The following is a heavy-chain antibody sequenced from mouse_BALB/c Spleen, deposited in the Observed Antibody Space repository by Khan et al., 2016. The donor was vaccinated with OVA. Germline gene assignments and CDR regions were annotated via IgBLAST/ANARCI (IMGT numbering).Heavy chain of an antibody. V-gene: IGHV10-1*02. CDR3: VRHENYYGEDEMDY. J-gene: IGHJ4*01. CDR2: IRSKTNNYAT. D-gene: IGHD1-1*01. Sequence: VQLKESGGGLVQPKGSLKLSCAASGFTFNTYAMNWVRQAPGKGLEWVARIRSKTNNYATYYADSVKDRFPISRDDSQSMLYLQMNNLKTEDTAMYYCVRHENYYGEDEMDYWGQGTTVTVSS. CDR1: GFTFNTYA.